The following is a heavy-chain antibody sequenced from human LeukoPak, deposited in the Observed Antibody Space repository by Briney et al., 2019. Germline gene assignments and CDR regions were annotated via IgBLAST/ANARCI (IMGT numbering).Heavy chain of an antibody. Sequence: GGSLRLSCAASGFIFSDFYMSWVRQAPGKGLEWVANIKQDGSEKYYVDSVKGRFTISRDNVKNSLYLQMNSLRAEDTAVYYCARDRSPRITMVRGVSNWFDPWGQGTLVTVSS. CDR3: ARDRSPRITMVRGVSNWFDP. J-gene: IGHJ5*02. CDR2: IKQDGSEK. D-gene: IGHD3-10*01. V-gene: IGHV3-7*01. CDR1: GFIFSDFY.